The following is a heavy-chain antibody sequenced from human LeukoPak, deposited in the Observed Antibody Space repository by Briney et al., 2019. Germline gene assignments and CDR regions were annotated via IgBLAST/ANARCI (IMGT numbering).Heavy chain of an antibody. D-gene: IGHD1-26*01. V-gene: IGHV4-4*07. CDR3: AREGAANFYYYYYYMDV. Sequence: PSETLSLTCTVSGGSISSYYWSWIRQPAGKGLEWIGRIYTSGSTNYNPSLKSRVTISVDKSKNQFSLKLSSVTAADTAEYYCAREGAANFYYYYYYMDVWGKGTTVTVSS. CDR2: IYTSGST. CDR1: GGSISSYY. J-gene: IGHJ6*03.